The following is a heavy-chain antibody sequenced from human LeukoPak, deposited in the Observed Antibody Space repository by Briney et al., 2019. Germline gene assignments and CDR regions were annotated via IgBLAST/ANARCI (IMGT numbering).Heavy chain of an antibody. D-gene: IGHD3-10*01. CDR1: GGSISSSSYY. V-gene: IGHV4-39*07. Sequence: KPSETLSLTCTVSGGSISSSSYYWGWIRQPPGKGLEWIGSIYYSGSTYYNPSLKSRVTISVDTSKNQFSLKLSSVTAADTAVYYCARVNYRMVRGVIIYWFDPWGQGTLVTVSS. J-gene: IGHJ5*02. CDR3: ARVNYRMVRGVIIYWFDP. CDR2: IYYSGST.